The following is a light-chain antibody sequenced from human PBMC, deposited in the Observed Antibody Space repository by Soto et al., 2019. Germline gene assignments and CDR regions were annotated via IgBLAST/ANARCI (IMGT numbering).Light chain of an antibody. CDR1: TSNIGANH. J-gene: IGLJ3*02. V-gene: IGLV1-44*01. Sequence: QSVLTQPPSAAGTPGQRVIISCSGSTSNIGANHVNWYQKFPGTAPKLLIFATDRRPSGVPARFSGSKSGTSASLAISGLQSADEADYYCASWDESQSGFGLFGGGTKLTVL. CDR3: ASWDESQSGFGL. CDR2: ATD.